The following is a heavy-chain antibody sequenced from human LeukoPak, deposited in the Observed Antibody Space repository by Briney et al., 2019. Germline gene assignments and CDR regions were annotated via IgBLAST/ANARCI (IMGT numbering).Heavy chain of an antibody. D-gene: IGHD5-12*01. CDR3: ARLIVATIADNDY. V-gene: IGHV1-3*01. CDR1: GYTFTNYA. Sequence: ASVKVSCEASGYTFTNYAMHWVRQAPGQRLEWMGRINAGNGNTKYSQEFQGRVTISRDTSATTAYMELSSLRSDDTAVYYCARLIVATIADNDYWGQGTLVTVSS. CDR2: INAGNGNT. J-gene: IGHJ4*02.